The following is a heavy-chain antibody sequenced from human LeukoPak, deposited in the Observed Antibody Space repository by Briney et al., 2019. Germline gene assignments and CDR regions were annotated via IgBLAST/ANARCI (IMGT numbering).Heavy chain of an antibody. Sequence: GGSLRLSCAASGFTVSSNYMSWVRQAPGKGLEWVSVIYSGGSTYYADSVKGRFTISRDNSKNTLYLQMNSLRAEDTAVYYCARDRGRLGYSSSWYQPVDYYYGMDVWGQGTTVTVSS. CDR1: GFTVSSNY. V-gene: IGHV3-53*01. J-gene: IGHJ6*02. CDR2: IYSGGST. D-gene: IGHD6-13*01. CDR3: ARDRGRLGYSSSWYQPVDYYYGMDV.